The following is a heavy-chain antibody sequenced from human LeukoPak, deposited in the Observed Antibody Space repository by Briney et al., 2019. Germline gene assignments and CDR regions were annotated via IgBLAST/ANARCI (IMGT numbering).Heavy chain of an antibody. CDR2: INPNSGGT. Sequence: ASVKVSCKASGYTFTGYYMHWVRQAPGQGLEWMGWINPNSGGTNYAQKFQGRVTMTRDTSISTAYMELSRLRSDDTAVYYCAVGIVVVPAAAASCAFDYWGQGTLVTVSS. CDR3: AVGIVVVPAAAASCAFDY. V-gene: IGHV1-2*02. D-gene: IGHD2-2*03. J-gene: IGHJ4*02. CDR1: GYTFTGYY.